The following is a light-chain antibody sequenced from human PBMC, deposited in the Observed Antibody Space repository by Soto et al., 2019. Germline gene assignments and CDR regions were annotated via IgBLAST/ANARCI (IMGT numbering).Light chain of an antibody. V-gene: IGLV1-44*01. CDR3: AAWDGSLYGRV. J-gene: IGLJ1*01. CDR2: SNN. Sequence: QSVLTQPPSASGTPGQRVTISCSGSRSNIGSNPVNWYQQLPGTAPKLLIDSNNQRPSGVPDRFSGSRSGTSASLAISGLQSEDEADYYCAAWDGSLYGRVFGTGTKVTVL. CDR1: RSNIGSNP.